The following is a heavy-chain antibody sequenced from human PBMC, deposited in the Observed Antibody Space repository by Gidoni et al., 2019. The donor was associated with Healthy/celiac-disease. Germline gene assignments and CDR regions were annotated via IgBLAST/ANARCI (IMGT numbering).Heavy chain of an antibody. D-gene: IGHD3-16*02. CDR2: IYYSGST. Sequence: QLQLQESGPGLVEPSETLSLTCTVSGGSISSSSYYWGWIRQPPGKGLEWIGSIYYSGSTYYNPSLKSRVTISVDTSKNQFSLKLSSVTAADTAVYYCARRDRAGPFDYWGQGTLVTVSS. CDR3: ARRDRAGPFDY. V-gene: IGHV4-39*01. J-gene: IGHJ4*02. CDR1: GGSISSSSYY.